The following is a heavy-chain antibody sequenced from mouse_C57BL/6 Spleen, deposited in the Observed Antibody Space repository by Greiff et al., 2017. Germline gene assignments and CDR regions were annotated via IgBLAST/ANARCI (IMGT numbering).Heavy chain of an antibody. CDR1: GFSFTSYY. J-gene: IGHJ3*01. CDR3: AREGDSWFAY. D-gene: IGHD3-3*01. Sequence: QVQLLQSGPELVKPGASVKISCKASGFSFTSYYIHWVKQRPGQGLEWIGWICPGSGNTKYNEKFKGQATLSADTSSSTAYMQLSSLTSEDSAVYYCAREGDSWFAYWGQGTLVTVSA. CDR2: ICPGSGNT. V-gene: IGHV1-66*01.